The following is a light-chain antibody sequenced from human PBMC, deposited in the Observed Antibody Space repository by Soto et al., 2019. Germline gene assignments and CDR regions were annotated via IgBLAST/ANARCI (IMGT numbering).Light chain of an antibody. CDR3: QQSGSLPIT. Sequence: EIVLTQSPGTLSLSPGESATLSCRASQSVSSRSLAWYQQKPGQAPRLLIYGASNRATGIPDRFSVSGSGTDGTLTISRLQEEEGAVYDGQQSGSLPITFGQGTRLEIK. CDR2: GAS. CDR1: QSVSSRS. V-gene: IGKV3-20*01. J-gene: IGKJ5*01.